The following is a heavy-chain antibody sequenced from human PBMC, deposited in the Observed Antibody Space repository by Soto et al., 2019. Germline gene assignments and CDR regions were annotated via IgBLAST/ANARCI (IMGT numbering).Heavy chain of an antibody. CDR3: ARSGVYDSSGYYSIFFDF. Sequence: SETLSLTCTVSGGSISSYYWSWIRQPPWKGLEWIGYIYYSGSTNYNPSLKSRVTISVDTSKNQFSLKLSSVTAADTAVYYCARSGVYDSSGYYSIFFDFWGQGTLDIVSS. D-gene: IGHD3-22*01. J-gene: IGHJ4*02. V-gene: IGHV4-59*01. CDR1: GGSISSYY. CDR2: IYYSGST.